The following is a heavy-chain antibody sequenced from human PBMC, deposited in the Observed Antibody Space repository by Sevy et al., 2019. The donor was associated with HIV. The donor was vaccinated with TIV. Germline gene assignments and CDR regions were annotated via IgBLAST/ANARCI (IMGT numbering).Heavy chain of an antibody. D-gene: IGHD5-12*01. CDR1: GYILSELS. V-gene: IGHV1-24*01. J-gene: IGHJ3*02. CDR3: ATAPARMLVADDAFDI. CDR2: FDPEDGET. Sequence: ASVKVSCKVSGYILSELSVHWVRRAPGKGLEWMGGFDPEDGETIYAQKFQGRVTMTEDTSTDTAYMELTSLRSEDTAVYYCATAPARMLVADDAFDIWGQGTMVTVSS.